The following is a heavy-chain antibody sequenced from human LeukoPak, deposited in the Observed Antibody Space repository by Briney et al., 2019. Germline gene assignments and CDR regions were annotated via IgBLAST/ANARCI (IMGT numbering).Heavy chain of an antibody. D-gene: IGHD3-22*01. J-gene: IGHJ4*02. Sequence: GGSLRLSCVASGFTFDDYGMGWVRQVPGKGLEWVSGTNWNGGSTGYADSVKGRFNISRDNAKNSLYLQMNSLRAEDTAFYYCARGTEVYYDSSSYYSYWGQGTLVTVSS. V-gene: IGHV3-20*04. CDR2: TNWNGGST. CDR3: ARGTEVYYDSSSYYSY. CDR1: GFTFDDYG.